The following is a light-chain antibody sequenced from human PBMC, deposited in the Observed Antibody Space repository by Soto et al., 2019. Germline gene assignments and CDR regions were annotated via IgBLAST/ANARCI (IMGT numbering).Light chain of an antibody. CDR2: DAS. CDR1: QSVRSSY. V-gene: IGKV3D-11*02. J-gene: IGKJ1*01. Sequence: EIVLTQSPGTLSLSPGERATLSCRASQSVRSSYLAWYRQKPGHAPRLLIYDASNSATGSPARFMGSGPGTDFTLTISGLEPEDFAVYYCQQRSSWTRTFGQGTKVDIK. CDR3: QQRSSWTRT.